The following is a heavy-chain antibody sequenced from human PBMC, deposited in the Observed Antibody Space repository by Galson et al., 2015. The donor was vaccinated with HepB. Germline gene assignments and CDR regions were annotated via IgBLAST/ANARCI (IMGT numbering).Heavy chain of an antibody. J-gene: IGHJ4*02. CDR2: ISSAGTTR. CDR3: ARDAMGRGSGSYSAFDY. D-gene: IGHD1-26*01. Sequence: SLRLSCAASGFAFNTYTMQWVRQAPGKGLEWVATISSAGTTRSYADSVKGRFTSSRDNSKNLVYLQMNSLGAEDTAVYYCARDAMGRGSGSYSAFDYWGQGTLVTVSS. V-gene: IGHV3-30-3*01. CDR1: GFAFNTYT.